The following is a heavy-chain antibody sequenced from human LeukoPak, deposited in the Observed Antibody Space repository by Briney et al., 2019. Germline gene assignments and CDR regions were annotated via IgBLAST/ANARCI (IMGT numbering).Heavy chain of an antibody. CDR2: IIHDGST. Sequence: PSETLSLTCAVYGGSFSGYYWTWIRQPPGKGLEWIGEIIHDGSTTYNPSLKSRVTISVDTSKNHFSLKLRSMTAADTAVYYCARGRYYFDSSGYDYWAQGTLVTVSS. CDR1: GGSFSGYY. V-gene: IGHV4-34*01. CDR3: ARGRYYFDSSGYDY. D-gene: IGHD3-22*01. J-gene: IGHJ4*02.